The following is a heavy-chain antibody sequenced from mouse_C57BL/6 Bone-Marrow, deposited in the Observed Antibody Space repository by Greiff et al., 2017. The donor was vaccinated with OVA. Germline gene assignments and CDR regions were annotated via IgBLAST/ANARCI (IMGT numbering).Heavy chain of an antibody. V-gene: IGHV1-18*01. CDR1: GYTFTDYN. J-gene: IGHJ4*01. Sequence: VQLQQSGPELVKPGASVKIPCKASGYTFTDYNMDWVKQSHGKSLEWIGDINPNNGGTIYNQKFKGKATLTVDKSSSTAYMELRSLTSEDTAVYYCALLRRTFYYAMDYWGQGTSVTVSS. CDR3: ALLRRTFYYAMDY. D-gene: IGHD1-1*01. CDR2: INPNNGGT.